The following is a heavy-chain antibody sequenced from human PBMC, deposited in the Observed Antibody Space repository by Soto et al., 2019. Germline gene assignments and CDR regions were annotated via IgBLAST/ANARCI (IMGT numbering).Heavy chain of an antibody. J-gene: IGHJ6*02. CDR3: ARAGGSDYVHGMDV. CDR2: SNRYSGGT. D-gene: IGHD3-16*01. CDR1: GYTFTGYH. Sequence: QVQVVQSGAEVKKPGASVKVSCKASGYTFTGYHMHWVRQAPGQGLEWMGWSNRYSGGTKYSQKFQGRVTMTRDTSISTADMELSRLRSDDTAVYFCARAGGSDYVHGMDVWGQGTTVTVSS. V-gene: IGHV1-2*02.